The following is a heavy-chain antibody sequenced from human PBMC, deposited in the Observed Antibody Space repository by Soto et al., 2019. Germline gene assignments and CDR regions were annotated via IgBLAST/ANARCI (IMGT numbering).Heavy chain of an antibody. CDR3: AQSGFWSGYYPHYYGMDV. CDR2: IDPSDSYT. V-gene: IGHV5-10-1*01. CDR1: GYSFTSYW. J-gene: IGHJ6*02. Sequence: GESLNISCKGSGYSFTSYWISWVRQMPGKGLEWMGRIDPSDSYTNYSPSFQGHVTISADKSISTAYLQWSSLKASDTAMYYCAQSGFWSGYYPHYYGMDVWGQGTTVTVSS. D-gene: IGHD3-3*01.